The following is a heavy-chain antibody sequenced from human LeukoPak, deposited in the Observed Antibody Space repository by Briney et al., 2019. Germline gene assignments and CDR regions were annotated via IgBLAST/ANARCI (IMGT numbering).Heavy chain of an antibody. V-gene: IGHV3-7*01. D-gene: IGHD1-26*01. CDR1: GFTFSSYW. J-gene: IGHJ4*02. Sequence: GGSLRLSCAASGFTFSSYWMSWVRQAPGKGVEWVANIKQDGSEKYYVDSVKGRFTISRGNAKNSLYLQMNSLRAEDTAVYYCATAGEWELLLSDYWGQGTLVTVSS. CDR2: IKQDGSEK. CDR3: ATAGEWELLLSDY.